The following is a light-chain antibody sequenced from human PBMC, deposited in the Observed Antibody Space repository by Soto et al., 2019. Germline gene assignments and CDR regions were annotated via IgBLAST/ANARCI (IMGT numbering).Light chain of an antibody. CDR3: QVWDSSRHRV. J-gene: IGLJ2*01. Sequence: SYELTQPPSVSVAPGQAARTSCGGDNIGSKVVHWFQQKPGQAPLLVVYDDRARPSGIPERFSGSNSGNTATLTISGAEAGDEADYYCQVWDSSRHRVFGGGTKVTVL. CDR2: DDR. CDR1: NIGSKV. V-gene: IGLV3-21*02.